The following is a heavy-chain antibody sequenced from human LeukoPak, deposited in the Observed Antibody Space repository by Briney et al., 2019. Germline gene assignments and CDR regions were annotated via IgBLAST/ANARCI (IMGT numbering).Heavy chain of an antibody. Sequence: SETLSLTCTVSGGSISSSSYYWGWIRQPPGKGLEWIGSFYHSGSTYYNPSLKSRVTISVDTSKNQFSLKLNSVTAADTAVYYCVRADDFGEFWNWGQGTLVTVST. D-gene: IGHD3-10*01. V-gene: IGHV4-39*07. CDR2: FYHSGST. J-gene: IGHJ4*02. CDR3: VRADDFGEFWN. CDR1: GGSISSSSYY.